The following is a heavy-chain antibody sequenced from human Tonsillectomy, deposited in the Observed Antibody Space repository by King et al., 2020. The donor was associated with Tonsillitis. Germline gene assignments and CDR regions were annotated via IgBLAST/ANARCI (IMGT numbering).Heavy chain of an antibody. D-gene: IGHD4-23*01. V-gene: IGHV3-33*08. J-gene: IGHJ4*02. CDR3: ARTSREVTAWDYFDY. CDR2: IWSDGSNK. CDR1: GFSFRDHG. Sequence: VQLVQSGGGVVQPGGSLRLSCAASGFSFRDHGMHWVRQAPGKGLEWVAVIWSDGSNKYYIDSVKGRFTTSRDNSKNTLYLQMNSLRVDDTAVYYCARTSREVTAWDYFDYWGQGTLVTVS.